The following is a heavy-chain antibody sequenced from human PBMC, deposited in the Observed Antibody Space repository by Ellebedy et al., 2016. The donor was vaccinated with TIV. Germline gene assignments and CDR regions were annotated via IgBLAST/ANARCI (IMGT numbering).Heavy chain of an antibody. D-gene: IGHD3-10*01. CDR1: GYTFTSYG. CDR3: ARDRGQGV. J-gene: IGHJ4*02. Sequence: ASVKVSCKASGYTFTSYGISWVRQAPGQGLEWMGWISAYNGNTNYAQKFQGRVTITADKSTSTAYMELSSLRSEDTAVYYCARDRGQGVWGQGTLVTVSS. CDR2: ISAYNGNT. V-gene: IGHV1-18*01.